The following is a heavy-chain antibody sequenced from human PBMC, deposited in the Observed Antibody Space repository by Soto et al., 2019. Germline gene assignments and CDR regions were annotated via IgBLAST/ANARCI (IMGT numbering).Heavy chain of an antibody. D-gene: IGHD5-18*01. Sequence: GESLKLSCKGSGYSFTSYWISWVRQMPGKGLEWMGRIDPSDSYTNYSPSFQGHVTISADKSISTAYLQWSSLKASDTAMYYCARLGYSYGPYYYCGMDVWGQGTPVTVS. CDR1: GYSFTSYW. V-gene: IGHV5-10-1*01. CDR2: IDPSDSYT. J-gene: IGHJ6*02. CDR3: ARLGYSYGPYYYCGMDV.